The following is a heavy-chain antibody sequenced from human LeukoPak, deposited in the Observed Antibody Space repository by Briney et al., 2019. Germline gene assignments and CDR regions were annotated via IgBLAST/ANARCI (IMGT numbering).Heavy chain of an antibody. D-gene: IGHD1-14*01. J-gene: IGHJ6*03. CDR1: GFTFSSYG. CDR3: AKAEPPGTYYYYMDV. Sequence: GGSLRLSCAASGFTFSSYGMHWVRQAPGKGLEWVAFIRYDGSNKYYADSVKGRFTISRDNSKNTLYLQMNSLRAEDTAVYYCAKAEPPGTYYYYMDVWGKGTTVTISS. CDR2: IRYDGSNK. V-gene: IGHV3-30*02.